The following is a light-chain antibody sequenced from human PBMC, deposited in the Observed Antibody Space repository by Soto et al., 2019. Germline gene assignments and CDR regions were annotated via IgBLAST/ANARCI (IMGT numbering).Light chain of an antibody. V-gene: IGKV3-15*01. CDR3: QQYYNWPLT. J-gene: IGKJ4*01. CDR2: GTS. Sequence: ELVMTQSPATLSVSPGERATLSCRASQSFSSNVAWYQQKPGQAPRLLIYGTSTRVTGIPARFSGSGSGTETEFTLHISSLQSEDFAVYYCQQYYNWPLTFGGGTKVEIK. CDR1: QSFSSN.